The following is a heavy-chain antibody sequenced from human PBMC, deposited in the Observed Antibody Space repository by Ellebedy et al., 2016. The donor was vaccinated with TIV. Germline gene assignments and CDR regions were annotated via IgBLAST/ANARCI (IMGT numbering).Heavy chain of an antibody. Sequence: SETLSLXXTVSGGSISSYYWSWIRQPSGKGLEWIGYIYYSGSTNYNPSLKSRVTISVDTSKNQFSLKLSSVTAADTAVYYCARAVGYSVDYWGQGTLVTVSS. D-gene: IGHD5-12*01. CDR1: GGSISSYY. J-gene: IGHJ4*02. V-gene: IGHV4-59*01. CDR2: IYYSGST. CDR3: ARAVGYSVDY.